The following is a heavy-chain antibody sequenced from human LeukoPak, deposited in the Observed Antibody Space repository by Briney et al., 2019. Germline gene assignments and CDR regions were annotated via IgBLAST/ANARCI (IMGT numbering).Heavy chain of an antibody. J-gene: IGHJ4*02. D-gene: IGHD3-3*01. Sequence: GASVKVSCKASGGTFSSYAISWVRQAPGQGLEWMGRIIPIFGTANYAQKFQGRVTITADKSTSTAYMELSSLRSEDTAVYYCARDSRFDFWSGYLNYWGQGTLVTVSS. V-gene: IGHV1-69*06. CDR2: IIPIFGTA. CDR1: GGTFSSYA. CDR3: ARDSRFDFWSGYLNY.